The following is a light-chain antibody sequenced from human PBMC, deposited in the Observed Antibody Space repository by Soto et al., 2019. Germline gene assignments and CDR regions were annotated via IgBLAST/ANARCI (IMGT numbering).Light chain of an antibody. V-gene: IGLV2-14*01. CDR3: SSYTSSSTYV. J-gene: IGLJ1*01. CDR1: SSDVGGYND. Sequence: QSALTQPASVSGSPGQSITISCTGTSSDVGGYNDVSWYQQHPGKPPKLMIYEVSNRPSGVSNRFSGSKSGNTASLTISGLQAEDEADYYCSSYTSSSTYVFGTGTKLTVL. CDR2: EVS.